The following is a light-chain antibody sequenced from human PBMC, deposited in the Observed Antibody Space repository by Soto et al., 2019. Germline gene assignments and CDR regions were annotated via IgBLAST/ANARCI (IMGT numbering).Light chain of an antibody. V-gene: IGKV1-17*01. Sequence: DIQMTQFPSSLSASVGDRVTITCRASQGIRNDLAWYQQKPGKAPKRLIYAASSLQSGVPSRFSGSGSGTGFTNAISSLQPEDFATFYYLQHSPCPLTFGQGTKVQIK. CDR1: QGIRND. CDR3: LQHSPCPLT. J-gene: IGKJ1*01. CDR2: AAS.